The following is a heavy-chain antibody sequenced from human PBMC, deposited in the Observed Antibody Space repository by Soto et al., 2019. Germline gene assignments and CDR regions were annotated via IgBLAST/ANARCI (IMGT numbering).Heavy chain of an antibody. CDR3: GRGSSYSNSVFDY. CDR2: IYSGGAT. Sequence: EVQLVESGGGLIQPGGSLRLSCAASGFTVSSNYMSWVRQAPGKGLEWVSVIYSGGATYYADSVKGRFTISRDNSKNTLFLKINGRGADAAAVYYGGRGSSYSNSVFDYGGQGPRVTVPS. J-gene: IGHJ4*02. D-gene: IGHD4-4*01. V-gene: IGHV3-53*01. CDR1: GFTVSSNY.